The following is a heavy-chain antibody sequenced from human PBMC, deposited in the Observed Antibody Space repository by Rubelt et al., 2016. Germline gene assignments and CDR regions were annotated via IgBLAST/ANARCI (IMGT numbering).Heavy chain of an antibody. CDR3: ARVRELQDYYYGMDV. CDR2: ISTVGRST. D-gene: IGHD1-7*01. J-gene: IGHJ6*02. CDR1: GFTFTNYW. V-gene: IGHV3-74*01. Sequence: EVQLVESGGGLVQPGGSLRLSCAASGFTFTNYWTHWVRQAPGKGLVWISRISTVGRSTSYADSVKGRFTIARGNAKNTLYLQMNRLRVEDTAVYYCARVRELQDYYYGMDVWGQGTTVTVSS.